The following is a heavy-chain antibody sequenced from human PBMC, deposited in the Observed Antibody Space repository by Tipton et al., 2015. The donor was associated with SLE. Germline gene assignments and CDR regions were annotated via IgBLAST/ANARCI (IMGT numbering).Heavy chain of an antibody. Sequence: TLSLTCTVSGGSISSHYWSWIRQPPGKGLEWIGYIYYSGSTYYNPSLKSRVTISVDTSKNQFSLKLSSVTAADTAVYYCARGPITILAPGDAFDIWGQGTMVTVSS. CDR3: ARGPITILAPGDAFDI. D-gene: IGHD3-3*01. V-gene: IGHV4-59*04. CDR1: GGSISSHY. CDR2: IYYSGST. J-gene: IGHJ3*02.